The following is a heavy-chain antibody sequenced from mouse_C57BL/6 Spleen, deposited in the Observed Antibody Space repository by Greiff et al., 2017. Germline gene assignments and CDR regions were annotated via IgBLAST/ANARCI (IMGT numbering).Heavy chain of an antibody. D-gene: IGHD3-2*02. J-gene: IGHJ3*01. CDR2: IYPGDGDT. CDR1: GYAFSSSW. V-gene: IGHV1-82*01. Sequence: VKLQQSGPELVKPGASVKISCKASGYAFSSSWMNWVKQRPGKGLEWIGRIYPGDGDTNYNGKFKGKATLTADKSSSTAYMQLSSLTSEDSAVYFCAPRGDSSGQFAYWGQGTLVTVSA. CDR3: APRGDSSGQFAY.